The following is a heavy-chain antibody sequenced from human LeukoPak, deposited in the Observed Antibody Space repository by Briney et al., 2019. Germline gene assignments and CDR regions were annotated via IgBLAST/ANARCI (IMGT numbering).Heavy chain of an antibody. Sequence: GETFYADSVKGRFTLSSDSSRNTVYFQLNNLRVEDTAIYYCAKASWVSSTGAVRWGQGTLVTVSS. V-gene: IGHV3-23*01. CDR3: AKASWVSSTGAVR. CDR2: GET. D-gene: IGHD1-14*01. J-gene: IGHJ4*02.